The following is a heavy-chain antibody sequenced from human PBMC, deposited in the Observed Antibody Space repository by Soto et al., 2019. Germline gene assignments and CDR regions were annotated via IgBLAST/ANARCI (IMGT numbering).Heavy chain of an antibody. Sequence: GESLKISCKGSGYSFTSYWIGWLRQMPGKGLEWTGIIYPGDSDTRYSPSFQGQVTISADKSISTAYLQWSSLKASDTAMYYCARRKSEMATIWFDPWGQGTLVTVSS. CDR3: ARRKSEMATIWFDP. J-gene: IGHJ5*02. D-gene: IGHD5-12*01. CDR2: IYPGDSDT. V-gene: IGHV5-51*01. CDR1: GYSFTSYW.